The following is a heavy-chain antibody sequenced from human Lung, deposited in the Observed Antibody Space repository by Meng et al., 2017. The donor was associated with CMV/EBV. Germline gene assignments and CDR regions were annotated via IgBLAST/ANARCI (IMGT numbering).Heavy chain of an antibody. J-gene: IGHJ4*02. CDR3: ARDPYATGWAG. Sequence: QLQVSGPGLVRPSGTLSLTCAVSGGSSSISTWWSWVRQPPGKGLEWIGEIYHSGGTNYNPSLRGRVTISLDKSKNQFSLTLRSVTAADTAVYYCARDPYATGWAGWGQGTLVTVSS. CDR1: GGSSSISTW. D-gene: IGHD6-19*01. V-gene: IGHV4-4*02. CDR2: IYHSGGT.